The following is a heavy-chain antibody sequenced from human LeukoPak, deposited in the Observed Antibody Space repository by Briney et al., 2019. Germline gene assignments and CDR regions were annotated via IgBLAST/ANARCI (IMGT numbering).Heavy chain of an antibody. CDR1: GFIFSSYR. J-gene: IGHJ3*01. D-gene: IGHD3-9*01. CDR2: IDGDGSGA. Sequence: GGSLRLSCAASGFIFSSYRLHWVRHAPGKGPVWVSYIDGDGSGADYADSVRGRFTISRDNAKKTLYLQMNSLRAEDTAVYYCATDLYVAYYDILIGSPNALDVWGQGTMVTVSS. V-gene: IGHV3-74*01. CDR3: ATDLYVAYYDILIGSPNALDV.